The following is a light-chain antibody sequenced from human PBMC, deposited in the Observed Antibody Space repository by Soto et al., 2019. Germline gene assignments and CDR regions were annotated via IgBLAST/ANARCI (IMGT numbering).Light chain of an antibody. CDR2: KAS. V-gene: IGKV1-5*03. J-gene: IGKJ1*01. CDR1: QSISSW. Sequence: DIQMTQSPSTLSASVGDRVTITCRASQSISSWLAWYQQKPGKAPKLLIYKASYLESGVPSRFSGSGSGTEFTLTISSLQPDDFATYYYQQYNIYSPRNPFGQGTKVEIK. CDR3: QQYNIYSPRNP.